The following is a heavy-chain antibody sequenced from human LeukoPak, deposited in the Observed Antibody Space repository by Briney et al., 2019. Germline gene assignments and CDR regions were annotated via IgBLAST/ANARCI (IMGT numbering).Heavy chain of an antibody. CDR1: GFTFSSYG. J-gene: IGHJ4*02. V-gene: IGHV3-30*02. CDR2: IRYDGSNK. D-gene: IGHD3-22*01. Sequence: GGSLRLSCAASGFTFSSYGMHWVRQAPGKGLEWVAFIRYDGSNKYYADSVKGRFTIPRDNSKNTLYLQMNSLRAEDTAVYYCANLKILYDSSGYYVDYWGQGTLVTVSS. CDR3: ANLKILYDSSGYYVDY.